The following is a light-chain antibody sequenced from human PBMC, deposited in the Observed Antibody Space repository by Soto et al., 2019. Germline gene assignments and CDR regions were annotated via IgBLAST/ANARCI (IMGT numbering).Light chain of an antibody. CDR1: NSYIGNYNY. CDR3: CSYTSSSTVV. V-gene: IGLV2-11*01. J-gene: IGLJ2*01. CDR2: DVS. Sequence: QSVLTQPRSVSGSPGQSVTISCTGTNSYIGNYNYVSWYQQHPGKAPKVMIYDVSKRPSGVPDRFSGSKSGNTASLTISGLQDEDEADYYCCSYTSSSTVVFGGGTKLTVL.